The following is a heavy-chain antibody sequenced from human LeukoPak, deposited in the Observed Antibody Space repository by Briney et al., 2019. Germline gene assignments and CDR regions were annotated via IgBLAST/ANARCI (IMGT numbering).Heavy chain of an antibody. CDR3: ARSYYYDSSGYYHDAFDI. V-gene: IGHV4-39*01. Sequence: SEALSLTCTVSGGSISSSSYYWGWIRQPPGKGLEWIGSIYYSGSTYYNPSLKSRVTISVDTSKNQFSLKLSSVTAADTAVYYCARSYYYDSSGYYHDAFDIWGQGTMVTVSS. CDR1: GGSISSSSYY. D-gene: IGHD3-22*01. J-gene: IGHJ3*02. CDR2: IYYSGST.